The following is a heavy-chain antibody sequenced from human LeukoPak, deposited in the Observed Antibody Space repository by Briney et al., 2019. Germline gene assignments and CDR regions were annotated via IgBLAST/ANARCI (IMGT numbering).Heavy chain of an antibody. D-gene: IGHD1-26*01. CDR1: GFTFSSYA. V-gene: IGHV3-23*01. J-gene: IGHJ4*02. CDR3: AKDKVEVGSVRWFDY. Sequence: GGSLRLSCAASGFTFSSYAMSWVRQAPGKGLEWVSTISGNGDSTYYADSVKGRFTISRDNSKNTLYLQMNSLRAEDTAVYYCAKDKVEVGSVRWFDYWGQGTLVTVSS. CDR2: ISGNGDST.